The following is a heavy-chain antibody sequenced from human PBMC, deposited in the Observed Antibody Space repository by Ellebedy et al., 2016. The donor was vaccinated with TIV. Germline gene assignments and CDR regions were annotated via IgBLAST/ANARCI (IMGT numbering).Heavy chain of an antibody. CDR3: AREGAPSHLCFDC. CDR1: GFTFRSHG. CDR2: VSADGGTT. Sequence: GGSLRLSXTASGFTFRSHGMHWVRQAPGKGLEWVAVVSADGGTTYYADSVKGRFTISRDNSKNTLYLQMNNLGAEDTAVYYCAREGAPSHLCFDCWGQGTLVTVSS. J-gene: IGHJ4*02. V-gene: IGHV3-30*03. D-gene: IGHD5-18*01.